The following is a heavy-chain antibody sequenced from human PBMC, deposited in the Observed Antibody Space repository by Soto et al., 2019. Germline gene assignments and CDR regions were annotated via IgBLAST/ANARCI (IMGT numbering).Heavy chain of an antibody. CDR3: ARENYYGSGSYYMFDY. CDR1: GGSISSGGYY. J-gene: IGHJ4*02. D-gene: IGHD3-10*01. CDR2: IHYSGST. Sequence: QVQLQESGPGLVKPSQTLSLTCTVSGGSISSGGYYWSWIRQHPGKGLEWIGYIHYSGSTYYNPSLKSRVTISVDTSKNQFSLKLSSVTAADTAVYYCARENYYGSGSYYMFDYWGQGTLVTVSS. V-gene: IGHV4-31*03.